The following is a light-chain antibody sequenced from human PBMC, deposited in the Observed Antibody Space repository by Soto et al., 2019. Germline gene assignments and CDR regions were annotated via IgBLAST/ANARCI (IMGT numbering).Light chain of an antibody. Sequence: EIVLTQSPATLSLSPGDRATLSCRASQSVSSYLAWYQQKPGQAPRLLIYDASNMATGIPARFSGSGSGTDFTLTISSLEPDDFAVYYCQQRAKWPPGFTFGPGTKVDFK. CDR3: QQRAKWPPGFT. CDR2: DAS. CDR1: QSVSSY. J-gene: IGKJ3*01. V-gene: IGKV3-11*01.